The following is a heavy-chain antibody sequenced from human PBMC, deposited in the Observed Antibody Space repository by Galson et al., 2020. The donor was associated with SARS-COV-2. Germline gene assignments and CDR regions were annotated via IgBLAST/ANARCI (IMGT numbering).Heavy chain of an antibody. Sequence: GESLKLSCKGSGYSFTSYWIGWVRQMPGKGLEWMGIIYPGDSDTRYSPSFQGQVTISADKSISTAYLQWSSLKASDTAMYYCARGFLEWLLWDYCSGSAFDYWGQGTLVTVSS. CDR1: GYSFTSYW. CDR3: ARGFLEWLLWDYCSGSAFDY. V-gene: IGHV5-51*01. J-gene: IGHJ4*02. D-gene: IGHD3-3*01. CDR2: IYPGDSDT.